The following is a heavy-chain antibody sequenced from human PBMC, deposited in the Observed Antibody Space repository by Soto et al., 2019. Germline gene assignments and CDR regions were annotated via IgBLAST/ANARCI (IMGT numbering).Heavy chain of an antibody. CDR1: GFTFSSYA. V-gene: IGHV3-23*01. D-gene: IGHD3-22*01. CDR2: ISGSGGST. Sequence: EVQLLESGGGLVQPGGSLRLSCAASGFTFSSYAMSWVRQAPGKGLEWVSAISGSGGSTYYADSVKGRFTLSRDNSKNTLFPQMDSRRPEDKAVYYCEKDQQLEVGGGLDYWGQGTLVTVSS. J-gene: IGHJ4*02. CDR3: EKDQQLEVGGGLDY.